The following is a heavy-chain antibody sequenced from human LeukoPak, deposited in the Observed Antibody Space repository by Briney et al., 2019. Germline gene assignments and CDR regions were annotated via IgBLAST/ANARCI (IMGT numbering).Heavy chain of an antibody. J-gene: IGHJ3*02. Sequence: ASVKVSCKASGYTFTSYDINWVRQATGQGLEWMGWINPNSGGTYYAQKFQGRVTVTRDTSISTAYMELSRLRSDDTAVYYCARDQALNIIVGVIVGAFDIWGQGTVVTVSS. CDR2: INPNSGGT. CDR1: GYTFTSYD. D-gene: IGHD3-16*02. V-gene: IGHV1-2*02. CDR3: ARDQALNIIVGVIVGAFDI.